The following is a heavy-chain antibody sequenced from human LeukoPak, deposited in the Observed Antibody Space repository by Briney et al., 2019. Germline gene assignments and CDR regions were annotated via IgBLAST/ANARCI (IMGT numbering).Heavy chain of an antibody. J-gene: IGHJ6*03. V-gene: IGHV4-39*01. Sequence: SETLSLTCTVSGGSISSGSYYWSWIRQPPGKGLEWIGEINHSGSTNYNPSLKSRVTISVDTSKNQFSLKLSSVTAADTAVYYCARHFLRPRYYYYMDVWGKGTTVTISS. CDR2: INHSGST. CDR3: ARHFLRPRYYYYMDV. CDR1: GGSISSGSYY.